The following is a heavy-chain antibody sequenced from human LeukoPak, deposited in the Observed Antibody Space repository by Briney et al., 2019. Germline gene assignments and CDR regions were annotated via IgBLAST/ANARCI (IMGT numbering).Heavy chain of an antibody. Sequence: SETLSLTCTVSGDSISSYYWSWIRQPPGKGLEWIGYIYYSGSTNYNPSLKSRVTISVDTSKNQFSLKLSSVTAADTAVYYCARHAQPTNDYFDYWGQGTLVTVSS. J-gene: IGHJ4*02. CDR3: ARHAQPTNDYFDY. D-gene: IGHD1-14*01. CDR1: GDSISSYY. V-gene: IGHV4-59*08. CDR2: IYYSGST.